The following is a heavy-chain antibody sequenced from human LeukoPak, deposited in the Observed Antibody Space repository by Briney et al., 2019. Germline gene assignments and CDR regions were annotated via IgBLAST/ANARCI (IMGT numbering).Heavy chain of an antibody. CDR2: IRYDGSNK. Sequence: GGSLRLSCAASGFTFSSYGMHWVRQAPGKGLEWVAFIRYDGSNKYYADSVKGRFTISRDNSKNTLYLQMNSLRAEDTAVYYCAKDRTVTTTPYYFDYWGQRTMVTVSS. J-gene: IGHJ4*02. CDR3: AKDRTVTTTPYYFDY. CDR1: GFTFSSYG. D-gene: IGHD4-17*01. V-gene: IGHV3-30*02.